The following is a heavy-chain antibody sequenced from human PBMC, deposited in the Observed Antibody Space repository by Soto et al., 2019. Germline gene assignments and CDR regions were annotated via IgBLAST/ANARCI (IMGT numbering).Heavy chain of an antibody. CDR1: GFTFSSYA. D-gene: IGHD2-21*02. J-gene: IGHJ1*01. Sequence: PGGSLRLSCAASGFTFSSYAMSWVRQAPGKGLEWVSAFSGSGGSTYYADSVKGRFTISRDNSKNTLYLQMNSLRAEDTAVYYCAKEGYCGGDCPGTFQHWGQGTLVTVSS. V-gene: IGHV3-23*01. CDR2: FSGSGGST. CDR3: AKEGYCGGDCPGTFQH.